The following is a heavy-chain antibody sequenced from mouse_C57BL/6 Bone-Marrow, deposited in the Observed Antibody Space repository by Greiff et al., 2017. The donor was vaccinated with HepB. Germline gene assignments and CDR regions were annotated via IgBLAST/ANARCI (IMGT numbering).Heavy chain of an antibody. V-gene: IGHV1-81*01. D-gene: IGHD2-3*01. CDR3: ARPDGFLYYFDY. CDR2: IYPRSGNT. J-gene: IGHJ2*01. CDR1: GYTFTSSG. Sequence: QVQLQQSGAELARPGASVKLSCKASGYTFTSSGISWVKQRTGQGLEWIGEIYPRSGNTYYNEKFKGKATLTADKSSSTAYMELRSLTSEDSAVYFCARPDGFLYYFDYWGQGTTLTVSS.